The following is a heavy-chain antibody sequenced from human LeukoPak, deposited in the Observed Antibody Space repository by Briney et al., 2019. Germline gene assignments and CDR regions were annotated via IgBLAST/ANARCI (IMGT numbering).Heavy chain of an antibody. Sequence: GGSLRLSCSASGFIFSDYYMSWIRQAPGKGLEWVSYISTIGAAIYYADSVKGRFTISRDNSKNTLYLQMNSLRAEDTAVYYCARLAVAGTIHFDYWGQGTLVTVSS. V-gene: IGHV3-11*01. CDR3: ARLAVAGTIHFDY. J-gene: IGHJ4*02. CDR2: ISTIGAAI. D-gene: IGHD6-19*01. CDR1: GFIFSDYY.